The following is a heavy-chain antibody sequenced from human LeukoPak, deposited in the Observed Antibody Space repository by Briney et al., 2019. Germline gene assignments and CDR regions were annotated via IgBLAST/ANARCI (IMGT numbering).Heavy chain of an antibody. CDR1: GGSISIYY. D-gene: IGHD6-13*01. J-gene: IGHJ4*02. V-gene: IGHV4-4*07. CDR2: IYTSGST. Sequence: SETLSLTCTVSGGSISIYYWSWIRQPAGKGLEWIGRIYTSGSTNYNPSLKSRVTMSVDTSKNQFSLRLSSVTAADTAVYYCARGGYSSSWHFFDYWGQGTLVTVSS. CDR3: ARGGYSSSWHFFDY.